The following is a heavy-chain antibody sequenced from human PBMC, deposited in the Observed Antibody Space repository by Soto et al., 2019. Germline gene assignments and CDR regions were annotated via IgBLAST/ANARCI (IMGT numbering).Heavy chain of an antibody. CDR1: GNSFTSYW. CDR3: ARDIAYSSYWTDGS. V-gene: IGHV5-10-1*01. CDR2: IDPSDSYT. Sequence: PXESLKLSCKCSGNSFTSYWISLVLQMPGKGLEWMGRIDPSDSYTKYSPSFQGHVTISADKSISTAYLQWSSLKASDTAMYYCARDIAYSSYWTDGSWGQGTLVTVSS. D-gene: IGHD6-6*01. J-gene: IGHJ5*02.